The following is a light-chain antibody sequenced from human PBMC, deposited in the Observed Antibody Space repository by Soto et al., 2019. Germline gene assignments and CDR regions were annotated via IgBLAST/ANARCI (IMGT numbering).Light chain of an antibody. V-gene: IGKV3-11*01. J-gene: IGKJ2*01. Sequence: EIGLTQSRATLSLSPGETASLSFMASQSVSSDLAWYQQKPGQAPRLLIYDASNRATGIPARFSGSGSGTDFTLTISSLEPEDFAVYYCQQRSNWPQNTFGQGTKVDI. CDR1: QSVSSD. CDR2: DAS. CDR3: QQRSNWPQNT.